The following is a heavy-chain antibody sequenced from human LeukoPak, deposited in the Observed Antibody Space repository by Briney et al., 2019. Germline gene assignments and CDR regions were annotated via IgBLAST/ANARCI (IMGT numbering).Heavy chain of an antibody. V-gene: IGHV3-23*01. D-gene: IGHD3-10*01. CDR3: ARPMVRGVISAFDI. CDR1: GFTFSSYA. Sequence: GGSLRLSCAGSGFTFSSYAMSWVRQAPGKGLEWVSAISGSGGSTYYADSVKGRFTISRDNSKNTLYLQMNSLRAEDTAVYYCARPMVRGVISAFDIWGQGTMVTVSS. J-gene: IGHJ3*02. CDR2: ISGSGGST.